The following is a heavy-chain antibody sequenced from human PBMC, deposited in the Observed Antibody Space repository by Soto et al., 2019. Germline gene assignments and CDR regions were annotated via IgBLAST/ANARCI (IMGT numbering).Heavy chain of an antibody. J-gene: IGHJ5*02. V-gene: IGHV1-2*04. CDR1: GYTFTSYD. D-gene: IGHD3-22*01. CDR2: INPNSGGT. Sequence: ASVKVSCKASGYTFTSYDINWVRQATGQGLEWMGWINPNSGGTNYAQKFQGWVTMTRDTSISTAYMELSRLRSDDTAVYCYSEYENHDNSHYYFDPWGQGTLVTVSS. CDR3: SEYENHDNSHYYFDP.